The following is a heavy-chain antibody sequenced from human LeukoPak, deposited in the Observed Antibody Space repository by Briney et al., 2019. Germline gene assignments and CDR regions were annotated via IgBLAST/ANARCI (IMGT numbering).Heavy chain of an antibody. V-gene: IGHV1-69*13. CDR2: IIPIFGTA. J-gene: IGHJ6*02. D-gene: IGHD3-22*01. CDR3: AREVVIKGDYYGMDV. CDR1: GGTFSSYA. Sequence: SVKVSCKASGGTFSSYAISWVRQAPGQGLEWMGGIIPIFGTANYAQKFQGRVTITADESASTAYMELSSLRSEDTAVYYCAREVVIKGDYYGMDVWGQGTTVTVSS.